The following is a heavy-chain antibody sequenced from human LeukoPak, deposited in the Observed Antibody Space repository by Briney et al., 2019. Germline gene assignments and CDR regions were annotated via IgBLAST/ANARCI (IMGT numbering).Heavy chain of an antibody. V-gene: IGHV3-23*01. Sequence: GGSLRLSCAASGFTFSSYAMSCVRQAPGKGLEWVSAISGSGGSTYYADSVKGRFTISRDNSKNTLYLQMNSLRAEDTAVYYCAKVGLERHQFDYWGQGTLVTVSS. CDR1: GFTFSSYA. CDR3: AKVGLERHQFDY. D-gene: IGHD1-1*01. CDR2: ISGSGGST. J-gene: IGHJ4*02.